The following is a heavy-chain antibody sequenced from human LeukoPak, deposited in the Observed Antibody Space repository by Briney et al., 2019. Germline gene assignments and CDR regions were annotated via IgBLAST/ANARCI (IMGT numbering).Heavy chain of an antibody. V-gene: IGHV4-59*01. CDR1: GGSISSYY. Sequence: PSETLSLTCAVYGGSISSYYWSWIRQPPGKGLEWIGYIYYSGSTNYNPSLKSRVTISVDTSKNQFSLKLSSVTAADTAVYYCARLRRDGYNYRAYYYYYMDVWGKGTTVTVSS. CDR2: IYYSGST. CDR3: ARLRRDGYNYRAYYYYYMDV. J-gene: IGHJ6*03. D-gene: IGHD5-24*01.